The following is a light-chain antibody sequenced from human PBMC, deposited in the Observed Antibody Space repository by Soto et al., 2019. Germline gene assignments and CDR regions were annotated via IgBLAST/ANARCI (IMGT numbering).Light chain of an antibody. V-gene: IGKV3-20*01. J-gene: IGKJ4*01. CDR3: QQYGNSPLT. CDR1: QSVSSSS. Sequence: EIVLTQSPGTLSLSPGERVTLSCRASQSVSSSSLAWYQQRPGQAPRLLISGASSRATGIPDRFSDSGSGTDFTLTISRLEPEDFAVYYCQQYGNSPLTFGGGTKVEIK. CDR2: GAS.